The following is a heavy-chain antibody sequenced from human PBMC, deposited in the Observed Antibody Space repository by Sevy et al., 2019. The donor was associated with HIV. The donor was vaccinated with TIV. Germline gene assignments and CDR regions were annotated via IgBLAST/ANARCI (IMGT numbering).Heavy chain of an antibody. J-gene: IGHJ4*02. CDR1: GFSVSNNY. Sequence: EGSLRLSCAASGFSVSNNYMSWLRQAPGKGLEYVAVSNSGGTTYYADSVKGRFTISRDSSKNTLDLQMNSLRAEDTAVYYCARDLSLWGQGTLVTVSS. V-gene: IGHV3-66*02. CDR3: ARDLSL. CDR2: SNSGGTT.